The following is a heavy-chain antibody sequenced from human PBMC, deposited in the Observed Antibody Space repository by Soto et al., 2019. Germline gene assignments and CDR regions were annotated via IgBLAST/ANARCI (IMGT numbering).Heavy chain of an antibody. CDR1: GGSISSGGYY. D-gene: IGHD1-1*01. CDR3: ARVERDGHNNKFPGSFDI. Sequence: SETLSLTWTVSGGSISSGGYYWSWIRQHPGKGLEWIGYIYYSGSTYYNPSLKSRVTISVDTSKNQFSLKLSSVTAADTAVYYSARVERDGHNNKFPGSFDIWGQGTMVTVSS. J-gene: IGHJ3*02. V-gene: IGHV4-31*02. CDR2: IYYSGST.